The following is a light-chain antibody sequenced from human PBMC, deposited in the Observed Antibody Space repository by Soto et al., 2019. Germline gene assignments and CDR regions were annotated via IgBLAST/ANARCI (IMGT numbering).Light chain of an antibody. Sequence: DIQMTQSPSSLSASLGDRITITCRASQSISSYLNWYQQKPGKAPKLLIYDASSLQSGVPSRFSGSGSGTHFTLTISSLQPEDFATYYCQQSYSSPPITFGQGTRLDIK. CDR1: QSISSY. J-gene: IGKJ5*01. CDR2: DAS. V-gene: IGKV1-39*01. CDR3: QQSYSSPPIT.